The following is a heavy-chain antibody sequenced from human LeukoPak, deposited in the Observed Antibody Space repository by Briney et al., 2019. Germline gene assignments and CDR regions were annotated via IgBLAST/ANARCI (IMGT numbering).Heavy chain of an antibody. V-gene: IGHV1-2*02. CDR1: GYTFTGYY. Sequence: ASVKVSCKASGYTFTGYYMHWVRQAPGQGLEWMGWINPNSGGTNYAQKFQGRVTMTRDTSISTAYMELSRLRSDDTAVYYCARDTLSTYYGSGRSYYYYMDVWGKGTTVTISS. J-gene: IGHJ6*03. CDR2: INPNSGGT. CDR3: ARDTLSTYYGSGRSYYYYMDV. D-gene: IGHD3-10*01.